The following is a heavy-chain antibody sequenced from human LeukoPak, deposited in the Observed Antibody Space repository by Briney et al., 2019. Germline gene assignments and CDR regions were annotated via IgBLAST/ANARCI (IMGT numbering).Heavy chain of an antibody. CDR1: GFTFSRNW. CDR3: AKEGDGFVVHFDY. J-gene: IGHJ4*02. D-gene: IGHD2-21*01. CDR2: INSDGSST. Sequence: PGGSLRLSCAASGFTFSRNWMHWVRQAPGKGLVWVSRINSDGSSTSYADSVKGRFTISRDNAKNTLYLQMNSLRAEDTAVYYCAKEGDGFVVHFDYWGQGTLVTVSS. V-gene: IGHV3-74*01.